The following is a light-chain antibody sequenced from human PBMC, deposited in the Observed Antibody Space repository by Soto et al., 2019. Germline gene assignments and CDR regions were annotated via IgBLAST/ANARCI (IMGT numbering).Light chain of an antibody. J-gene: IGKJ2*01. Sequence: DIQMTQSPSALSASVGDRVTITCRASQGINFYLAWYQQKPGKAPKSLIYAATNVESGVPSRLSGSGSGTHFTLTINDLDHEDFATYFCQQYYTYPYTFGQGTKLEI. CDR2: AAT. CDR3: QQYYTYPYT. V-gene: IGKV1-16*01. CDR1: QGINFY.